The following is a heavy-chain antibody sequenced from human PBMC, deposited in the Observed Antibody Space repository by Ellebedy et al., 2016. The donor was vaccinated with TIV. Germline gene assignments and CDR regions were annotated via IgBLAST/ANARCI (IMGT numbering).Heavy chain of an antibody. V-gene: IGHV3-64D*06. CDR2: MNNNGGNT. Sequence: PGGSLRLSCSASGFTFSHYAMHWVRQAPGKGLEYVSAMNNNGGNTYYADSVKGRFTISRDNSKNTLYLQMNSLRPEDTAMYYCVKDRGDIIRYFDYWGQGTLVTVSS. D-gene: IGHD2-21*02. CDR1: GFTFSHYA. J-gene: IGHJ4*02. CDR3: VKDRGDIIRYFDY.